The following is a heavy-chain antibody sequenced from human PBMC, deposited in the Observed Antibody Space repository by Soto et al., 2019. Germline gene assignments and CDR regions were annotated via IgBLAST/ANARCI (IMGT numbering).Heavy chain of an antibody. CDR2: IWYDGSNK. Sequence: PGGSLRLSCAASGFNFSSYGMHWVRKTTGKGLEWVAVIWYDGSNKYYADSVKGRFTISRDNSKNTLYLQMNSLRAEDTAVYYCARDGMYSSSSYYYYGMDVWGQGTTVTVSS. CDR3: ARDGMYSSSSYYYYGMDV. V-gene: IGHV3-33*01. J-gene: IGHJ6*02. D-gene: IGHD6-6*01. CDR1: GFNFSSYG.